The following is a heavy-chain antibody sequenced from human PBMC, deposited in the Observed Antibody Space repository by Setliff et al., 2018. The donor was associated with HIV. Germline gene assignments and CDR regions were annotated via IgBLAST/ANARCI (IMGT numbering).Heavy chain of an antibody. CDR3: ARDQLYTKATFDV. V-gene: IGHV3-7*01. CDR2: IKEDGSEK. D-gene: IGHD3-16*02. J-gene: IGHJ3*01. CDR1: GFTFSNYA. Sequence: GGSLRLSCAASGFTFSNYAMSWVRQAPGKGLEWVANIKEDGSEKYYVDSVKGRFTISRDNAKNSLYLQMNSLRAEDTAVYYCARDQLYTKATFDVWGQGTLVTVSS.